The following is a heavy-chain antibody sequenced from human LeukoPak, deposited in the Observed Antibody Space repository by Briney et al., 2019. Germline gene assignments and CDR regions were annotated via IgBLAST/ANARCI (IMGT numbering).Heavy chain of an antibody. CDR3: ERDLKRLTSGWITAAAGDY. J-gene: IGHJ4*02. CDR1: GYTFTSYD. V-gene: IGHV1-8*03. D-gene: IGHD6-19*01. CDR2: MNPNSGTT. Sequence: ASVKVSCKASGYTFTSYDINWVRQATGQGLEWLGWMNPNSGTTGYAQKFQGRVTITRNTSISTAYMELSSLRSEDTAVYYCERDLKRLTSGWITAAAGDYWGQGTLVTVSS.